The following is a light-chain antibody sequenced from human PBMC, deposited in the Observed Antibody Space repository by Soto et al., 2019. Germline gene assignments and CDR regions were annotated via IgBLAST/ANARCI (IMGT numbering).Light chain of an antibody. J-gene: IGKJ2*01. CDR1: QSVADSY. CDR3: QHYGSSPPYT. Sequence: EVVLTQSPGTLSLSPGERATLSCRASQSVADSYLAWYQQKPGRAPWLLIYGASNRATGIPDRFSGSGSGTDFTLTISRLEAEDSAVYYCQHYGSSPPYTFGQGTKLKIK. CDR2: GAS. V-gene: IGKV3-20*01.